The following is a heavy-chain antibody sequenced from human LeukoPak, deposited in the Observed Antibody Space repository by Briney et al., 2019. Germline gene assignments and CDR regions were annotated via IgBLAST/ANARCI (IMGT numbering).Heavy chain of an antibody. J-gene: IGHJ4*02. CDR1: GFTVSRNY. Sequence: GGSLRLSCAASGFTVSRNYMSWVRQAPGKGLEWVSVIYSGGSTYYADFVKGRFTISRDNSKNTLFLQMTSLRAEDTAVYYCVNQISGWVYWGQGTLVTVSS. CDR2: IYSGGST. D-gene: IGHD6-19*01. V-gene: IGHV3-53*05. CDR3: VNQISGWVY.